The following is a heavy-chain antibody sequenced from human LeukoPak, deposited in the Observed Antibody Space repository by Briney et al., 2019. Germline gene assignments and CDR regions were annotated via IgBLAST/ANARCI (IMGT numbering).Heavy chain of an antibody. CDR1: GGSIGSYY. CDR2: IYYIGST. Sequence: SETLSLTCTVSGGSIGSYYWSWIRQPPGKGLEWIGFIYYIGSTNYNSSLKSRVTISLDTSKNQFSLRLSSMTAADTAVYFCARCGYSYGTGYHFDSWGQGTLVTVSS. V-gene: IGHV4-59*13. D-gene: IGHD5-18*01. CDR3: ARCGYSYGTGYHFDS. J-gene: IGHJ4*02.